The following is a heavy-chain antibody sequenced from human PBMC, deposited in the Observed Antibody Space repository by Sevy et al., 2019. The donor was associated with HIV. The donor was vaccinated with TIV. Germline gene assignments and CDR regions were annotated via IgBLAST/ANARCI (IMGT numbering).Heavy chain of an antibody. CDR3: ARDRSSGSYYYYYYMDV. V-gene: IGHV1-18*04. CDR1: GYTFTSYG. D-gene: IGHD6-19*01. Sequence: ASVKVSCKASGYTFTSYGISWVRQAPGQGLEWMGWISAYNGNRNYAQRLQGRVTMTTDTSTSTAYMELRSLRSDDTAVYYCARDRSSGSYYYYYYMDVWGKGTTVTVSS. J-gene: IGHJ6*03. CDR2: ISAYNGNR.